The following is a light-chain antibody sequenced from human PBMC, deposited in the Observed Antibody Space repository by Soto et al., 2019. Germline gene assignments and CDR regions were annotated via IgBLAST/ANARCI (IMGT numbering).Light chain of an antibody. Sequence: IQMTHSPSSPSASVLYRVTITFLASQSISSYLNWYQQKPGKAPKLLIYAASTLQSGVPSRFSGSGSGTDFTLTISSLQPEDFATYYCLQSYRTPLTFGGGTKVDIK. CDR3: LQSYRTPLT. CDR2: AAS. CDR1: QSISSY. J-gene: IGKJ4*01. V-gene: IGKV1-39*01.